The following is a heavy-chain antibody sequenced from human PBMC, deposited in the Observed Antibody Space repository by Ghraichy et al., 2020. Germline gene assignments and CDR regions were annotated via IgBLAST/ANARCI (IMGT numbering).Heavy chain of an antibody. CDR2: IYYSGST. D-gene: IGHD2-2*01. V-gene: IGHV4-59*01. CDR3: ASSHGVVVVPAPTN. Sequence: SETLSLTCTVSGGSISSYYWSWIRQPPGKGLEWIGYIYYSGSTNYNPSLKSRVTISVDTSKNQFSLKLSSVTAADTAVYYCASSHGVVVVPAPTNWGQGTLVTVSS. CDR1: GGSISSYY. J-gene: IGHJ4*02.